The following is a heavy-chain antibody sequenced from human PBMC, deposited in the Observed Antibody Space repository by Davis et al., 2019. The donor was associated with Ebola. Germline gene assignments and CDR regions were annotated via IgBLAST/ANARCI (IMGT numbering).Heavy chain of an antibody. Sequence: PGGSLRLSCVASGFTFNNYAMSWVRQAPGKGLEWVSAISGSGGSTYYADSVKGRFTISRDNSKNTLYLQMNSLRAEDTAVYYCVKAGAARPRYYGMDVWGQGTTVTVSS. CDR1: GFTFNNYA. J-gene: IGHJ6*02. CDR2: ISGSGGST. V-gene: IGHV3-23*01. D-gene: IGHD6-6*01. CDR3: VKAGAARPRYYGMDV.